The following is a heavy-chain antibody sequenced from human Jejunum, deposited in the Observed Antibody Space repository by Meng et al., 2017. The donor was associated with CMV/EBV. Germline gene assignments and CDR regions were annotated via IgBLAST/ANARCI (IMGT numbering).Heavy chain of an antibody. CDR1: VSTRSYY. Sequence: VSTRSYYWSWIRQSPGRGLEWIAYIYYNGNTNYNPSLKSRVTISVDTSTNQFSLKLTSVTAADTAVYYCAKSGALGAYSFPSRFDYWGQGTLVTVSS. CDR3: AKSGALGAYSFPSRFDY. D-gene: IGHD3-16*01. J-gene: IGHJ4*02. V-gene: IGHV4-61*01. CDR2: IYYNGNT.